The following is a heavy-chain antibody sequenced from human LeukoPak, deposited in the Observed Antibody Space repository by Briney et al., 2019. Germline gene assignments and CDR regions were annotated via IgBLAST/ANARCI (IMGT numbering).Heavy chain of an antibody. CDR1: GFTFTSSA. CDR3: AAVGMTAGY. J-gene: IGHJ4*02. V-gene: IGHV1-58*01. CDR2: IVVGSGNT. D-gene: IGHD2-21*02. Sequence: SVKVSCKASGFTFTSSAVLWVRQARGQRLEWIGWIVVGSGNTNYAQKFQERITITRDMSTSTAYMELSSLRSEDTAVYYCAAVGMTAGYWGQGTLVTVSS.